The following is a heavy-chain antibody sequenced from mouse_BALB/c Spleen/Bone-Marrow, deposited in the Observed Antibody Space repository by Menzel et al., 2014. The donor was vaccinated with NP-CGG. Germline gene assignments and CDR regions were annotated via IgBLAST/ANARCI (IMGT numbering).Heavy chain of an antibody. J-gene: IGHJ2*01. Sequence: QVQLQQSGAELARPGASVKMSCRASGYTFTTYTIHWVRQRPGQGLEWIGYINPSSGYTNYIQKFKDKATLTADKSSSATYMQLNSLTSEDSAVYYYARRDDGYVFFDYWGQGTTLTVSS. CDR3: ARRDDGYVFFDY. CDR1: GYTFTTYT. D-gene: IGHD2-3*01. V-gene: IGHV1-4*01. CDR2: INPSSGYT.